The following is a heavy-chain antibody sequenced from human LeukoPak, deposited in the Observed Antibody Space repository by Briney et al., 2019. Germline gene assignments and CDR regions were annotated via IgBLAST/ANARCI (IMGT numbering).Heavy chain of an antibody. J-gene: IGHJ4*02. Sequence: PGGSLRLSCAASGFTFSSYGMSWVRQAPGKGLEWGSAISDSGGRTFYADSVKGRFTISRDNAKNSLYLQMNSLRAEDTAVYYCAREQSGGSFDYWGQGTLVTVSS. D-gene: IGHD1-26*01. CDR1: GFTFSSYG. V-gene: IGHV3-23*01. CDR3: AREQSGGSFDY. CDR2: ISDSGGRT.